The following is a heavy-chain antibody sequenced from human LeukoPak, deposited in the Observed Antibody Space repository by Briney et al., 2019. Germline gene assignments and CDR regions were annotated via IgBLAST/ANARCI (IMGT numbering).Heavy chain of an antibody. CDR1: GGSISSYY. CDR3: ARLPRGYSCGPFDY. CDR2: IYYSGST. D-gene: IGHD5-18*01. V-gene: IGHV4-59*01. Sequence: PSETLSLTCTVSGGSISSYYWSWIRQPPGKGLEWIGYIYYSGSTNYNPSLKSRVTISVDTSKNQFSLKLSSVTAADTAVYYCARLPRGYSCGPFDYWGQGTLVTVSS. J-gene: IGHJ4*02.